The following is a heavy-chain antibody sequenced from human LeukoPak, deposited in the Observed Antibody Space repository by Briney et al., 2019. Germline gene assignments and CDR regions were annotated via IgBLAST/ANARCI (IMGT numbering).Heavy chain of an antibody. CDR2: IRYNGNNK. Sequence: GGSLRLSCAASGFTFSTYGMHWVRQAPGKGLEWVAFIRYNGNNKYYADSVKGRFTISRDSAKNSLYLQMNSLRAEDTAVYYCARDGPHREVLPGALDIWGQGTMVTVSS. D-gene: IGHD1-26*01. CDR1: GFTFSTYG. J-gene: IGHJ3*02. CDR3: ARDGPHREVLPGALDI. V-gene: IGHV3-30*02.